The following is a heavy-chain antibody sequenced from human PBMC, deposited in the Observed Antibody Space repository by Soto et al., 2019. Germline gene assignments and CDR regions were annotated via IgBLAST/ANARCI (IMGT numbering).Heavy chain of an antibody. CDR3: ARGGAIVVVPAAMWRGFDP. J-gene: IGHJ5*02. D-gene: IGHD2-2*01. V-gene: IGHV1-18*01. Sequence: ASVKVSCKASGYTFTSYGINWVRQAPGQGLEWMGWISAYNGNTNYAQKLQGRVTMTTDTSTSTAYMELRSLRSDDTAVYYCARGGAIVVVPAAMWRGFDPWGQGTLVTVSS. CDR2: ISAYNGNT. CDR1: GYTFTSYG.